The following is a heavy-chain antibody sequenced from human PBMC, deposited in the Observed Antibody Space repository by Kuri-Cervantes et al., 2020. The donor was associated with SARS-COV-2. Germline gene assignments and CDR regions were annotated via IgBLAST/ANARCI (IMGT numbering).Heavy chain of an antibody. D-gene: IGHD5-18*01. J-gene: IGHJ4*02. CDR3: ARVYDVDTSSKKAKQSHSILYDY. CDR2: INPSGGST. Sequence: ASVKVSCKASGYTFTSYYMHWVRQAPGQGLEWMGIINPSGGSTNYAQKFQGRVTITTDESTSTAYMELSSLRSEDTAVYYCARVYDVDTSSKKAKQSHSILYDYWGQGTLVTVSS. CDR1: GYTFTSYY. V-gene: IGHV1-46*01.